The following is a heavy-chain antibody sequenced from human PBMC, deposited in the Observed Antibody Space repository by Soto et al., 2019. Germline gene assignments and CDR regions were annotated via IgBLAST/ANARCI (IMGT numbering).Heavy chain of an antibody. J-gene: IGHJ4*02. V-gene: IGHV5-51*01. CDR3: ARQHPLDSRVWFT. CDR2: IYPRDSDT. Sequence: GESLKIACKVSGDSFTGFWIGWVRQVPWKGLEWLGSIYPRDSDTRYSPSFQGQVTISADKSLSTAYLQWNSLQASDTAIYYCARQHPLDSRVWFTWGQGTLVTVSS. CDR1: GDSFTGFW. D-gene: IGHD6-19*01.